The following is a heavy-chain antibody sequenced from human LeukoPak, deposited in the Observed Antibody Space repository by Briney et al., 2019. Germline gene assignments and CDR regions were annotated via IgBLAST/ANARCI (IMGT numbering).Heavy chain of an antibody. CDR1: GGTFSSCA. CDR3: ARHGVPYSSHAWFDP. CDR2: VYAGDSAT. D-gene: IGHD6-13*01. J-gene: IGHJ5*02. Sequence: KVSCKASGGTFSSCAISYVRHAPAQELEWMGIVYAGDSATRSSSSFEGQFTDSADKSSSTAYLQWSSLKASDTAMYYCARHGVPYSSHAWFDPWGQGTLVTVSS. V-gene: IGHV5-51*01.